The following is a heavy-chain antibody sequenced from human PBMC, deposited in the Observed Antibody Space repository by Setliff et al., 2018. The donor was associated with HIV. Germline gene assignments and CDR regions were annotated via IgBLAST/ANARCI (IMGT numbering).Heavy chain of an antibody. V-gene: IGHV4-34*12. CDR1: GGSFSGYY. J-gene: IGHJ4*02. Sequence: KPSETLSLTCAVYGGSFSGYYWNWIRQPPGKGLEWIGEIIHSGGTNYNPSLKSRVTISADMSKNHFSLNLDSVTAADTAMYYCAKYDPVRGFSWGRGTMVTVSS. CDR2: IIHSGGT. D-gene: IGHD1-1*01. CDR3: AKYDPVRGFS.